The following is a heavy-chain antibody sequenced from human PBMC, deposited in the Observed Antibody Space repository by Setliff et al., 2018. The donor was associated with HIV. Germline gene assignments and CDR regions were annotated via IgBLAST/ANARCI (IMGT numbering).Heavy chain of an antibody. D-gene: IGHD1-26*01. CDR3: TRWIVGSSNIFAFDI. CDR2: INPKSGNT. Sequence: ASVKISCKASGYTLTDFDIYWMRQASGQGLEWLGWINPKSGNTAYAQSFQGRVTLTTNTAISTVDMELSSLSSEDTAVYYCTRWIVGSSNIFAFDIWGQGTLVTVSS. J-gene: IGHJ3*02. CDR1: GYTLTDFD. V-gene: IGHV1-8*01.